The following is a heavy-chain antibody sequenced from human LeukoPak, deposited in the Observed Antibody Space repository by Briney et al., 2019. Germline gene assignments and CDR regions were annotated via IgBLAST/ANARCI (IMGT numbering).Heavy chain of an antibody. Sequence: ASVKASCKASGYTFTSYAMHWVRQAPGQRLEWMGWSNAGNGNTKYSQEFQGRVTITRDTSASTAYMELSSLRSEDMAVYYCARAYNYYDSSGYYLGYYFDYWGQGTLVTVSS. CDR1: GYTFTSYA. D-gene: IGHD3-22*01. J-gene: IGHJ4*02. CDR3: ARAYNYYDSSGYYLGYYFDY. CDR2: SNAGNGNT. V-gene: IGHV1-3*02.